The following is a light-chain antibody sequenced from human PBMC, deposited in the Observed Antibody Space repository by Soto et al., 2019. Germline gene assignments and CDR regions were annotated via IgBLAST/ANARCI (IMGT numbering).Light chain of an antibody. V-gene: IGKV3-20*01. CDR3: QHYGSSPIT. CDR1: QSVSSR. J-gene: IGKJ5*01. CDR2: GAS. Sequence: EIVLTQSPGTLSLSPGERATLSCRASQSVSSRLAWYQQKPGQAPRLLISGASSRATGIPDRFSGSGSATVFTLTSSRLEPEVFALYYCQHYGSSPITFGQGTRLEIK.